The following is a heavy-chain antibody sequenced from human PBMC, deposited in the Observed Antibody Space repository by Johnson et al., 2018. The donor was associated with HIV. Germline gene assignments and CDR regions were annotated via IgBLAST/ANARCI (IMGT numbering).Heavy chain of an antibody. CDR1: GFTFSNYA. CDR2: IKEDGSED. J-gene: IGHJ3*02. Sequence: MLLVESGGGVVQPGRSLRLSCAASGFTFSNYAMYWVRQAPGKGLEWLANIKEDGSEDFYVDSLKGRFIISRDNSKNTLYLQMNSLRAEDTAVYYCARGKGAAAGLDAFDIWGQGTMVTVSS. CDR3: ARGKGAAAGLDAFDI. D-gene: IGHD6-13*01. V-gene: IGHV3-7*01.